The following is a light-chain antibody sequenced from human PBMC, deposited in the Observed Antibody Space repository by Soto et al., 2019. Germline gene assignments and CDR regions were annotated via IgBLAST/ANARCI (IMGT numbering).Light chain of an antibody. CDR3: QQYGTSPST. CDR1: QAVGGTY. J-gene: IGKJ5*01. CDR2: GAS. V-gene: IGKV3-20*01. Sequence: EMGLTQSPGTLSLSPGERASLSCRASQAVGGTYLAWYQHKPGQAPRLLIYGASSRATGIPDRFSGSGSGTDFSLTISRLEPEDFAVYYCQQYGTSPSTFGQGTRLEIK.